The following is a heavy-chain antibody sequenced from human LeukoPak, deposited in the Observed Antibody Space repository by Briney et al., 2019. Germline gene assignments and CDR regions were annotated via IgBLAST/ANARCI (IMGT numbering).Heavy chain of an antibody. V-gene: IGHV3-7*04. CDR3: ARVSYGDSGYFDY. J-gene: IGHJ4*02. D-gene: IGHD4-17*01. CDR1: GFTFSSYW. CDR2: IKQDGSDK. Sequence: GGSLRLSCAASGFTFSSYWMSWVRQAPGKGLEWVANIKQDGSDKYYVDSVKGRFTISRDNAKNSLYLQMNSLRAEDTAVYYCARVSYGDSGYFDYWGQGTLVTVSS.